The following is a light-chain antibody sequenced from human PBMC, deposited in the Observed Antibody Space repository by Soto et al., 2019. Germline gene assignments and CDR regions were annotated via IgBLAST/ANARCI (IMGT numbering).Light chain of an antibody. V-gene: IGKV3-11*01. Sequence: EIVLTQSPATLSLSPGERATLSCRASQSVSSYFAWYQQKPGQAPMLLIYDASNRATGIPARFSGSGSDTDFTLTISSLQPEDFAVNYCQHRINWPPFTFGPRTIVDIK. CDR3: QHRINWPPFT. CDR2: DAS. J-gene: IGKJ3*01. CDR1: QSVSSY.